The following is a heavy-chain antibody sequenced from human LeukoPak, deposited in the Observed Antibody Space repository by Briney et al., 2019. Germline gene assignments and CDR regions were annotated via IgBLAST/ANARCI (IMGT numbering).Heavy chain of an antibody. D-gene: IGHD3-9*01. CDR3: ARDPSLYYDILTGPYYLDY. V-gene: IGHV1-2*04. J-gene: IGHJ4*02. CDR2: INPNSGGT. Sequence: ASVKVSCKASGYTFTGYYMHWVRQAPGQGLEWMGWINPNSGGTNYAQKFQGWVTMTRDTSISTAYMELSRLRSDDTAVYYCARDPSLYYDILTGPYYLDYWGQGTLVTVSS. CDR1: GYTFTGYY.